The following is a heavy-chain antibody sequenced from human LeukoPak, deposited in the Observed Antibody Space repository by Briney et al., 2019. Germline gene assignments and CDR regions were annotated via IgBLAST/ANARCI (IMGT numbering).Heavy chain of an antibody. Sequence: GGSLRLSCAASGFTFNSYWMSWVRQAPGKGLEWVANIKQDGSEKYYVDSVKGRFTVSRDNAKNSLYLQMNSLRAEDTAVYYCAREGGIYYPHYYFDYWGQGTLVTVSS. J-gene: IGHJ4*02. V-gene: IGHV3-7*01. CDR3: AREGGIYYPHYYFDY. D-gene: IGHD1-26*01. CDR1: GFTFNSYW. CDR2: IKQDGSEK.